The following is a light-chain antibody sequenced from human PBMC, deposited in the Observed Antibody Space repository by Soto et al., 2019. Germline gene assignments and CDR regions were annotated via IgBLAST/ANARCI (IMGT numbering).Light chain of an antibody. CDR2: GAS. J-gene: IGKJ2*01. V-gene: IGKV3-20*01. CDR3: QQYGSSLYT. CDR1: QSVSSSY. Sequence: EIVLTQSPGTLSLSTGERATLSCRASQSVSSSYLAWYQQKPGQAPRLLIYGASSRATGIPDRFSGSGSGTDFTLTISRLEPEDFAVYYCQQYGSSLYTFGQGT.